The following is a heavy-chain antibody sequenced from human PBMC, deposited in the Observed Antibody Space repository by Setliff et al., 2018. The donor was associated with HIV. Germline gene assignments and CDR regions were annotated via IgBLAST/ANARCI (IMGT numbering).Heavy chain of an antibody. CDR3: ARGCSSKGMDV. D-gene: IGHD3-10*02. V-gene: IGHV4-38-2*01. CDR1: GYSISDGYY. Sequence: SETLSLTCAVSGYSISDGYYWGWIRQPPGKGPEWIGSIHHSGSTNYNPSLKSRVTISVDTSKNQFSLKLSSVTAADTAVYYCARGCSSKGMDVWGKGTTVTVSS. J-gene: IGHJ6*03. CDR2: IHHSGST.